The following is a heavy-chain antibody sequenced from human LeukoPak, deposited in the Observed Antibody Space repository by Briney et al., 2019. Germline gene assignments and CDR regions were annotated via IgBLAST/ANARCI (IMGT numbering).Heavy chain of an antibody. CDR3: ARDQYEGICPDY. CDR2: ISSSSNYI. Sequence: GGSLRLSCAASGFTFSSYSMNWVRQAPGKGLEWVSFISSSSNYIYYADSVKGRFIVSRDNAKNSLYLQMNSLRAEDTAVYSCARDQYEGICPDYGGQGTLVTVSS. J-gene: IGHJ4*02. V-gene: IGHV3-21*01. CDR1: GFTFSSYS. D-gene: IGHD6-13*01.